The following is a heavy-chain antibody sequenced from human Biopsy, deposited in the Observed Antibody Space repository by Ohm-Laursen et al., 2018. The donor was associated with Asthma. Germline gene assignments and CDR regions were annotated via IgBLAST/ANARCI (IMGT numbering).Heavy chain of an antibody. V-gene: IGHV1-24*01. D-gene: IGHD4-17*01. J-gene: IGHJ4*02. CDR1: GYSLTDLS. Sequence: ASVKVSCKLSGYSLTDLSMHWVRQAPGQGLEWMGGHDHEEGGTVNARRFQGRVTMTEDTYTDTAYMELSSLSSDDTAVYYCASDFPKDYVRYNFQFWGQGTLVTVSS. CDR3: ASDFPKDYVRYNFQF. CDR2: HDHEEGGT.